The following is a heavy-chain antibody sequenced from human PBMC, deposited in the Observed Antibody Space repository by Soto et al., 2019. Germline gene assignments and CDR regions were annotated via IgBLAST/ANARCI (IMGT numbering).Heavy chain of an antibody. CDR2: IRNRPSSYTT. J-gene: IGHJ4*02. CDR3: VRDSGRGFYFDY. Sequence: GGSLRLSCAASGFTFSDHYMDWVRQAPGKGLEWVGRIRNRPSSYTTQYAASVKGRFAVLRDDSENLVYLQMNDLKTEDTAVYYCVRDSGRGFYFDYWGQGAQVTVSS. D-gene: IGHD3-10*01. CDR1: GFTFSDHY. V-gene: IGHV3-72*01.